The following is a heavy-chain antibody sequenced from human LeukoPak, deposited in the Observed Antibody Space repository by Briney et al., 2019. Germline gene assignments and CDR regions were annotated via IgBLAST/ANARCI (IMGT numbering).Heavy chain of an antibody. V-gene: IGHV3-23*01. CDR2: ISGSGGST. CDR1: GFTVRSSY. D-gene: IGHD4-17*01. J-gene: IGHJ4*02. Sequence: GGSLRLSCAASGFTVRSSYMSWVRQAPGKGLEWVSAISGSGGSTYHADSVKGRFTISRDNSKNTLYLQMNSLRAEDTAVYYCAARWGVTTFSDYWGQGTLVTVSS. CDR3: AARWGVTTFSDY.